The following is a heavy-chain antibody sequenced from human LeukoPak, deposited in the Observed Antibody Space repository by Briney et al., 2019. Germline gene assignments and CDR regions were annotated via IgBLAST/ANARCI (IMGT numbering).Heavy chain of an antibody. CDR1: GFTVSSNF. J-gene: IGHJ4*02. CDR3: ARAPYSSSYYFDY. CDR2: IYSGGST. D-gene: IGHD6-6*01. V-gene: IGHV3-53*01. Sequence: GGSLRLSCAASGFTVSSNFMSWVRQAPGKGLEWVSVIYSGGSTYYADSVKGRFTISRDNSKNTLYLQMNSLRADDTAVYYCARAPYSSSYYFDYWGQGTLVTVSS.